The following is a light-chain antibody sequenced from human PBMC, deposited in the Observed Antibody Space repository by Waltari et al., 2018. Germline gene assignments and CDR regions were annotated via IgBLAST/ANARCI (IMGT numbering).Light chain of an antibody. Sequence: QSALTQPASLSGSPGQSITISCTGTSSDGGFYKYVSWYQQHPVKAPKVMIYDVSYRPSGVSSRFSGSKSGNTASLTISGLHAEDEADYYCSSYTGSSAVFGTGTKVTVL. J-gene: IGLJ1*01. V-gene: IGLV2-14*03. CDR3: SSYTGSSAV. CDR2: DVS. CDR1: SSDGGFYKY.